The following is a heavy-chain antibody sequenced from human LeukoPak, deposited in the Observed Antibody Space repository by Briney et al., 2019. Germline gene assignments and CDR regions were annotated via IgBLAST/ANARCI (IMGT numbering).Heavy chain of an antibody. D-gene: IGHD5-18*01. CDR2: IYYSGST. CDR1: GGSISSGDYY. J-gene: IGHJ4*02. V-gene: IGHV4-30-4*01. CDR3: ARGGYSYGYIPYFDY. Sequence: SETLSLTCTVSGGSISSGDYYWSWIRQPPGKGLEWIGYIYYSGSTYYNPSLKSRVTISVDTSKNQFSLKLSSVTAADTAVYYCARGGYSYGYIPYFDYWGQGTLVTVSS.